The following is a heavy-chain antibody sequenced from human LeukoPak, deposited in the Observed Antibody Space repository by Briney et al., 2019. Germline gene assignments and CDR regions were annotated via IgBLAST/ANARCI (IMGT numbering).Heavy chain of an antibody. J-gene: IGHJ4*02. V-gene: IGHV4-38-2*02. CDR1: GYSISSGYY. CDR3: ARDRIQWLVLSYFDY. Sequence: SETLSLTCTVSGYSISSGYYWGWIRQPPGKGLEWIGSIYHSGSTYYNPSLKSRVTISVDTSKNQFSLKLSSVTAADTAVYYCARDRIQWLVLSYFDYWGQGTLVTVSS. CDR2: IYHSGST. D-gene: IGHD6-19*01.